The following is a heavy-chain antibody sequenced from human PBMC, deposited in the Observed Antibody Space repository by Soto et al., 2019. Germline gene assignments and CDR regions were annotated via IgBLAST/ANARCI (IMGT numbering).Heavy chain of an antibody. D-gene: IGHD3-9*01. CDR1: VFSLSTSGMC. CDR3: ARYYDRMYYFDY. V-gene: IGHV2-70*01. J-gene: IGHJ4*02. CDR2: IDWDDDK. Sequence: SGPTLVNPTQTLTLACTFSVFSLSTSGMCVSWIRQPPGKALEWLALIDWDDDKYYSTSLKTRLTISKDTSKNQVVLTMTNMDPVDTATYYCARYYDRMYYFDYWGQGTLVTVSS.